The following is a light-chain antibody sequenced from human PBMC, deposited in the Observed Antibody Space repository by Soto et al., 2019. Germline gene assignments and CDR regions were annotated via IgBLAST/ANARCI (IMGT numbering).Light chain of an antibody. CDR2: GAS. J-gene: IGKJ5*01. CDR3: QQYNNWPPIT. V-gene: IGKV3-15*01. CDR1: QSVSIN. Sequence: ETVMTQSPATLSVSPGEGATLSCRASQSVSINLAWYRQKPGQAPRLLIYGASTRATGIPARFSGSGSGTEFTLTISSLQSEDFAVYYCQQYNNWPPITFGQGTRLEIK.